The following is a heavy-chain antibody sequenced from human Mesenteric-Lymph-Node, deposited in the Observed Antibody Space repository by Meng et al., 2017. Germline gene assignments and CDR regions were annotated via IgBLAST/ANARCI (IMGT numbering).Heavy chain of an antibody. CDR2: ISGSGAAT. D-gene: IGHD3-10*01. Sequence: GESLKISCAASGFTFSSYSMNWVRQAPGKGLEYVSSISGSGAATYYTDSVKGRFTISRDNSKNTLSLQMNSLRAEDTAVYYCAKDRVVRGIMGAFDMWGQGTMVTVSS. CDR1: GFTFSSYS. CDR3: AKDRVVRGIMGAFDM. V-gene: IGHV3-23*01. J-gene: IGHJ3*02.